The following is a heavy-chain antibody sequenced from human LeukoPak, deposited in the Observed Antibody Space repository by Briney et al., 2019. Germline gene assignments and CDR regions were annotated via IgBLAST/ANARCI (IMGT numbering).Heavy chain of an antibody. D-gene: IGHD1-26*01. CDR1: GFSFSSAW. CDR3: AKDRSGSSRKPVFDY. V-gene: IGHV3-23*01. J-gene: IGHJ4*02. Sequence: GGSLRLSCAGSGFSFSSAWMTWVRQAPGKGLEWVSAISGSGGSTYYADSVKGRFTISRDNSKNTLYLQMNSLRAEDTAVYYCAKDRSGSSRKPVFDYWGQGTLVTVSS. CDR2: ISGSGGST.